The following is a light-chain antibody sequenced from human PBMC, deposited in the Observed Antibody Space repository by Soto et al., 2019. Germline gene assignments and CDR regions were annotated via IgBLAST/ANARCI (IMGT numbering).Light chain of an antibody. CDR1: FSNIGDNA. CDR2: LND. J-gene: IGLJ1*01. V-gene: IGLV1-44*01. Sequence: QSVLTQPPSLSATPGQRVNISCSGSFSNIGDNAVNWYQQLPGAAPKLLIYLNDQRPSGVPDRFSGSKSGTSAFLGITGFQTGDEADYYCGSWDSSLSAYVFGTGTKVTVL. CDR3: GSWDSSLSAYV.